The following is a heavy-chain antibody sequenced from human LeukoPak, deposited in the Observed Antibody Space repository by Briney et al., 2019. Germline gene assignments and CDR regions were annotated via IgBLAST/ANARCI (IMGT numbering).Heavy chain of an antibody. CDR2: IHYSGTPI. D-gene: IGHD3-10*01. CDR1: APINIRHQY. CDR3: AAGDDRAKAEY. Sequence: SETLSLTCLGAPINIRHQYRPWILQPPGKGLEWIGTIHYSGTPIFYNPSLERRVTLCATTSKNHVSLLLMSVTGAYTARCYSAAGDDRAKAEYWGHGTLVTVSS. J-gene: IGHJ4*01. V-gene: IGHV4-39*01.